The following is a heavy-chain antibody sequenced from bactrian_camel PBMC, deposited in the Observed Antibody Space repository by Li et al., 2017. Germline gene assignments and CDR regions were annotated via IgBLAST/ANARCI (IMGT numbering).Heavy chain of an antibody. CDR2: INDVGGVT. Sequence: DVQLVESGGALVQPGGSLRLSCAASGFTFSRYSVSWVRQAPGKGFEWVSEINDVGGVTTSANNVKGRFTISRDNAKNTVYLQLDTLKTADTAVYYCGDDLWGALHWGQGTQVTVS. CDR3: GDDLWGALH. V-gene: IGHV3S35*01. CDR1: GFTFSRYS. J-gene: IGHJ4*01. D-gene: IGHD5*01.